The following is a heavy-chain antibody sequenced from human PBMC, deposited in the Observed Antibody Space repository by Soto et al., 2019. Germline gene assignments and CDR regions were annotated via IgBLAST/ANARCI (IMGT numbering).Heavy chain of an antibody. D-gene: IGHD3-10*01. V-gene: IGHV1-8*01. CDR1: GYTFTSYD. CDR3: TRELWFGESPDY. J-gene: IGHJ4*02. CDR2: MSPNSGKA. Sequence: QVQLVQSGAEVKKPGASVRVSCKASGYTFTSYDINWVRQATGQGLEWMGWMSPNSGKAGYAQKFQGRVTLTRDTSISTAYMELSSLTSEDTGVYYCTRELWFGESPDYWGQGTLVTVSS.